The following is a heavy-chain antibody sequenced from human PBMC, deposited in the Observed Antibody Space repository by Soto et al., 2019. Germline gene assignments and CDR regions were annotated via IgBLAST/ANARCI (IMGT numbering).Heavy chain of an antibody. V-gene: IGHV1-58*02. CDR2: IVVGSGNT. CDR3: AAPPHFYDFFHGYLHHHYVKAV. J-gene: IGHJ6*02. Sequence: SVKVSCKASGFTFTSSAMQWVRQARGQRLEWIGWIVVGSGNTNYAQKFQERVTITRDMSTSTAYMELSSLRSEDTAVYYCAAPPHFYDFFHGYLHHHYVKAVGGRGTTVPVSS. CDR1: GFTFTSSA. D-gene: IGHD3-9*01.